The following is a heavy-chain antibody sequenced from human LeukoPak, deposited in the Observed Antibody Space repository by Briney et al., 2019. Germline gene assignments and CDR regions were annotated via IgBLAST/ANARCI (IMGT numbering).Heavy chain of an antibody. Sequence: SETLSLTYAVYGGSFSGYYWSWIRQPPGKGLEWIGEINHSGSTNYNPSLKSRVTISVDTSKNQFSLKLSSVTAADTAVYYCARGLTSLRRSRAYYDSRPDAFDIWGQGTMATVSS. CDR2: INHSGST. CDR1: GGSFSGYY. CDR3: ARGLTSLRRSRAYYDSRPDAFDI. J-gene: IGHJ3*02. D-gene: IGHD3-22*01. V-gene: IGHV4-34*01.